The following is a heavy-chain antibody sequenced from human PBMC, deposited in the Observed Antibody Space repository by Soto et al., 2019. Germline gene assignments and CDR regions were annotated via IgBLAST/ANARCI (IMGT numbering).Heavy chain of an antibody. J-gene: IGHJ5*02. D-gene: IGHD3-10*01. CDR1: GASVSSASYY. CDR2: IYYSGRT. Sequence: ASETLSLTCTVSGASVSSASYYWSWIRQPPGKGLEWIGYIYYSGRTDYNPSLKSRVTISLDTSKNQFSLKLSSVTAADTAVYYCAGDRGSGSNNNWFDPWGQGTLVTVSS. V-gene: IGHV4-61*01. CDR3: AGDRGSGSNNNWFDP.